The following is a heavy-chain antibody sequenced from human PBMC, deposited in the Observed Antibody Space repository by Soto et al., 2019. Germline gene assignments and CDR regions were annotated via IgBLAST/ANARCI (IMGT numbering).Heavy chain of an antibody. CDR1: GFSFSSYS. J-gene: IGHJ6*02. V-gene: IGHV3-21*01. Sequence: PGGSLRLSCGTSGFSFSSYSMKWVRQAPGMGLEWVSSISSSSRYIYYADSVRGRFTISRDNAKNSLYLQINSLRAEDTAVYYCARDRLVAATSAPPYCYYGMDVWGQGTTVTVSS. D-gene: IGHD2-15*01. CDR2: ISSSSRYI. CDR3: ARDRLVAATSAPPYCYYGMDV.